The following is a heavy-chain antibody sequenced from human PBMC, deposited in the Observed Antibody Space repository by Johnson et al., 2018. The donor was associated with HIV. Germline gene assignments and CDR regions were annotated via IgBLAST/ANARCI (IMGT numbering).Heavy chain of an antibody. CDR2: IFGGGTT. J-gene: IGHJ3*02. CDR1: GFRVSSNY. CDR3: ARDPFPRFYAFDI. V-gene: IGHV3-66*01. Sequence: VQLVESGGGLVQPGGSLRLSCAASGFRVSSNYMSWVRQAPGKGLEWVSVIFGGGTTYYTDSVKGRFTISRDNSKNTLYLQMNSLRAEDTAVYYCARDPFPRFYAFDIWGQGTMVTVSS.